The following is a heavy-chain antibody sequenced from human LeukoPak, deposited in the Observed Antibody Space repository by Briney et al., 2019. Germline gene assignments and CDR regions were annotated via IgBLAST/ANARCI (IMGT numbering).Heavy chain of an antibody. CDR2: IYYSGST. V-gene: IGHV4-59*08. CDR3: ARQSGYCSGGSCYAGLVDY. J-gene: IGHJ4*02. Sequence: SETLSLTCTVSGGSISSYYWSWIRQPPGKGLEWIGYIYYSGSTNYNPSLKSRVTISVDTSKNQFSLKLSSVIAADTAVYYCARQSGYCSGGSCYAGLVDYWGQGTLVTVSS. D-gene: IGHD2-15*01. CDR1: GGSISSYY.